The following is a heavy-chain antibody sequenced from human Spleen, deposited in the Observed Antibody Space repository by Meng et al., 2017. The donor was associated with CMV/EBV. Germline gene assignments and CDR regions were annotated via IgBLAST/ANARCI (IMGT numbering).Heavy chain of an antibody. CDR1: GFTLSSYA. V-gene: IGHV3-23*03. Sequence: GESLKISCVASGFTLSSYAMTWVRQAPGMGLEWVSIIYAGDSSTYYINSVKGRFTISRDNSKSTLYLQMNSLRAEDTAVYYCAKDWTPRGSGWRIDSWGQGTLVTVSS. CDR2: IYAGDSST. J-gene: IGHJ4*02. CDR3: AKDWTPRGSGWRIDS. D-gene: IGHD6-19*01.